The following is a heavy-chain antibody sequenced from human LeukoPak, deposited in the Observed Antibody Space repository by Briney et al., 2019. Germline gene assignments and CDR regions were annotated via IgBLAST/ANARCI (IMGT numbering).Heavy chain of an antibody. J-gene: IGHJ5*02. V-gene: IGHV4-34*01. CDR1: GGSFSGYY. CDR3: ARGTRGYCSGGSCYKPGGYWFDP. Sequence: SETLSLTCAVYGGSFSGYYWSWIRQPPGKGLEWIGEIIHSGSTNYNPSLKSRVTISVDTSKNQFSLKLSSVTAADTAVYYCARGTRGYCSGGSCYKPGGYWFDPWGQGTLVTVSS. CDR2: IIHSGST. D-gene: IGHD2-15*01.